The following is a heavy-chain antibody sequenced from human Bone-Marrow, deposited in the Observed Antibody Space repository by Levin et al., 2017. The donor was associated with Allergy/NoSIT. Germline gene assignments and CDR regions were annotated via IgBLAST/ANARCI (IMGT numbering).Heavy chain of an antibody. CDR2: IDYSGNF. Sequence: RSSETLSLTCTISAGSIRGYYWSWIRQSPGKGMEWIGYIDYSGNFNYNPSLRSRLSISVDTSNNHFSLKLRSVTAADTAIYYCARGTIFGVAVNAFDYWDQGTLVTVSS. D-gene: IGHD3-3*01. CDR1: AGSIRGYY. CDR3: ARGTIFGVAVNAFDY. J-gene: IGHJ4*02. V-gene: IGHV4-59*01.